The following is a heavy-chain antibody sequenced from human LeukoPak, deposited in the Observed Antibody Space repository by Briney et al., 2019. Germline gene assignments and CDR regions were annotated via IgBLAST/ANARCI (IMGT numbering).Heavy chain of an antibody. CDR3: AKDPGDTYYYGSGGDAFDI. V-gene: IGHV3-23*01. CDR2: ISGSGGST. J-gene: IGHJ3*02. Sequence: GGSLRLSCAASGFTFSSYAMSWVRQAPGKGLEWVSAISGSGGSTYYADSVKVRFTISRDNSKNTLYLQMNSLRAEDTAVYYCAKDPGDTYYYGSGGDAFDIWGQGTMVTVSS. CDR1: GFTFSSYA. D-gene: IGHD3-10*01.